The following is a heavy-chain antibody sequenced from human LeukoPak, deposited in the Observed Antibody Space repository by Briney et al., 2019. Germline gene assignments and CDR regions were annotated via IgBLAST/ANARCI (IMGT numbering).Heavy chain of an antibody. V-gene: IGHV4-34*01. J-gene: IGHJ4*02. CDR2: SNHSGST. CDR3: AGGTGYCTNGVCSLYYFDY. D-gene: IGHD2-8*01. CDR1: GGSFSSYY. Sequence: SETLSLTCAVYGGSFSSYYWSWIRQPPGKGLEWIGESNHSGSTNYNPSLKSRVTISVDTSKNQFSLKLSSVTAADTAVYYCAGGTGYCTNGVCSLYYFDYWGQGTLVTVSS.